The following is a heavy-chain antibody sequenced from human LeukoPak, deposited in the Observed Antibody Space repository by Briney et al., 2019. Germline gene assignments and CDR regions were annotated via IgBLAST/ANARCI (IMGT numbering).Heavy chain of an antibody. D-gene: IGHD6-6*01. CDR2: TNSDGSDT. J-gene: IGHJ4*02. V-gene: IGHV3-74*01. CDR1: GFTFRSSW. CDR3: ARVSGIAARGDLRNDY. Sequence: GGSLRLSCAASGFTFRSSWMHWVRQAPGKGLVWVSRTNSDGSDTRYADSVKGRFTISRDNAKNTLYLQMNSLRAEDTAVYYCARVSGIAARGDLRNDYWGQGTLVTGSS.